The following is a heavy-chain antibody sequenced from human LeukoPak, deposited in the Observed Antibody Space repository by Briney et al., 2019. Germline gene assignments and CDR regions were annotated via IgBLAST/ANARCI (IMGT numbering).Heavy chain of an antibody. D-gene: IGHD2/OR15-2a*01. CDR3: ARGFDEYYGMDV. V-gene: IGHV3-7*03. J-gene: IGHJ6*04. CDR1: GFTFTIYW. CDR2: IKQDGSEK. Sequence: GGSLRLSCAASGFTFTIYWMNWVRQAPGKGLEWVANIKQDGSEKYYVGSVKGQFTISRDNARESLYLQMNSLRAEDTAVYYCARGFDEYYGMDVWGKGTSVTVSS.